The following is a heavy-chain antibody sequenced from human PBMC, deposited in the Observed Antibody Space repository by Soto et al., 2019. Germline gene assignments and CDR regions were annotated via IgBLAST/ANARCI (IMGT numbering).Heavy chain of an antibody. V-gene: IGHV4-39*01. J-gene: IGHJ6*02. CDR1: GGSISSSSYY. Sequence: SETLSLTCTVSGGSISSSSYYWGWIRQPPGKGLEWIGSIYYSGSTYYNPSLKSRVTISVDTSKNQFSLKLSSVTAADTAVYYCARQFYNYYDSSGYPKTTYYYGMDVGSQGTTVTVSS. D-gene: IGHD3-22*01. CDR2: IYYSGST. CDR3: ARQFYNYYDSSGYPKTTYYYGMDV.